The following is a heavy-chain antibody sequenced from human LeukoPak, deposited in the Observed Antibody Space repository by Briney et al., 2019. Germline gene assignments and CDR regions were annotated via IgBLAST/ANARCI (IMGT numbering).Heavy chain of an antibody. Sequence: GGSLRLSCAASGFTFSSYSMNWVRQAPGKGLEWVSSISSSSSYIYYADSVKGRFTISRDNSKNTLYLQMNSLRAEDTAVYYCAIPSGLYDRWGQGTLVTVSS. V-gene: IGHV3-21*04. CDR1: GFTFSSYS. CDR3: AIPSGLYDR. D-gene: IGHD2-8*01. J-gene: IGHJ5*02. CDR2: ISSSSSYI.